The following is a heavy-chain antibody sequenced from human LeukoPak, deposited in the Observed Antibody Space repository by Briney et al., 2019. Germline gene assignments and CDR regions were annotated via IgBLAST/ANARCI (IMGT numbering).Heavy chain of an antibody. CDR2: IYYSGST. J-gene: IGHJ6*02. Sequence: PSETLSLTCTVSGGSISSYYRSWIRQPPGKGLEWIGYIYYSGSTNYNPSLKSRVTISVDTSKNQFSLKLSSVTAADTAVYYCARHGYSGYAPGYGMDVWGQGTTVTVSS. D-gene: IGHD5-12*01. CDR3: ARHGYSGYAPGYGMDV. V-gene: IGHV4-59*08. CDR1: GGSISSYY.